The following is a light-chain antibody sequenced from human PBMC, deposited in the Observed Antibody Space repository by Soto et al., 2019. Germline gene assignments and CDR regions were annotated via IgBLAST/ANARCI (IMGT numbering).Light chain of an antibody. J-gene: IGKJ1*01. CDR2: GAS. CDR3: QQYGRPWT. V-gene: IGKV3-20*01. Sequence: ETVLTQSPGTLSLSPGERATLSCRASQNISSSYLAWYQQKPGQAPRLLIYGASSRATGIPDKFSGSGSGTDFTLTISRLEPEDFAVYYCQQYGRPWTFGQGTKVDIK. CDR1: QNISSSY.